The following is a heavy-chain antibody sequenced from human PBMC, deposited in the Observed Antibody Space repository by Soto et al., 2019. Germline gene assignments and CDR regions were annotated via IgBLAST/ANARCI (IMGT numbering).Heavy chain of an antibody. CDR1: GGSISSSSYY. V-gene: IGHV4-39*01. CDR2: IYYSGST. CDR3: AGLEKGGSSPRDYYYYYGMDA. Sequence: SETLSLTCTVSGGSISSSSYYWGWIRQPPGKGLEWIGSIYYSGSTYYNPSLKSRVTISVDTSKNQFSLKLSSVTAADTAVYYCAGLEKGGSSPRDYYYYYGMDAWGQGTTVTVSS. J-gene: IGHJ6*02. D-gene: IGHD6-6*01.